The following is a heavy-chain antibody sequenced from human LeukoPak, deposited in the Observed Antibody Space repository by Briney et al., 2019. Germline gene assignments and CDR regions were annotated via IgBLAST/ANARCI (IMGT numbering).Heavy chain of an antibody. J-gene: IGHJ3*02. V-gene: IGHV1-18*01. CDR3: ARDEENEGTQQLVRFLTGIDAFDI. CDR1: GYTFTSYG. Sequence: ASVKVSCKASGYTFTSYGISWVRQAPGQGLEWMGWISAYNGNTNYAQKLQGRVTMTTDTSTSTAYTELRSLRSDDTAVYYCARDEENEGTQQLVRFLTGIDAFDIWGQGTMVTVSS. D-gene: IGHD6-13*01. CDR2: ISAYNGNT.